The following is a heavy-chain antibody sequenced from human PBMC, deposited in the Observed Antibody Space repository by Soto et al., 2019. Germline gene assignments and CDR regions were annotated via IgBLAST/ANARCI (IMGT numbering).Heavy chain of an antibody. CDR1: GGSISSSNW. Sequence: SETLSLTCAVSGGSISSSNWWSWVRQPPGKGLEWIGEIYHSGSTNYNPSLKSRVTISVDKSKNQFSLKLSSVTAADTAVYYCERTGTNDWLDPCGQGPLVTVYS. CDR3: ERTGTNDWLDP. D-gene: IGHD1-1*01. J-gene: IGHJ5*02. CDR2: IYHSGST. V-gene: IGHV4-4*02.